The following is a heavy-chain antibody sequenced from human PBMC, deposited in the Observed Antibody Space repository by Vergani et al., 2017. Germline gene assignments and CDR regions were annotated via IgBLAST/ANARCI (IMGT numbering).Heavy chain of an antibody. D-gene: IGHD6-6*01. CDR1: GGSFSGYY. CDR3: ARVVAARPISHWYFDL. CDR2: INHSGST. Sequence: QVQLQQWGAGLLKPSETLSLTCAVYGGSFSGYYWSWIRQPPGKGLEWIGEINHSGSTNCNPSLKSRVTISVDTSKNQFSLKLSSVTAAETAVYYCARVVAARPISHWYFDLWGRGTLVTVSS. V-gene: IGHV4-34*01. J-gene: IGHJ2*01.